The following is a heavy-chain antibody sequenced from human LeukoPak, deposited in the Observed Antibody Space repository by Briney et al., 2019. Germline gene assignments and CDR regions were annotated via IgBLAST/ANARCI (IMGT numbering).Heavy chain of an antibody. V-gene: IGHV5-51*01. CDR1: GYSFTSYW. J-gene: IGHJ4*02. CDR3: ARRGGGGSGSYHYFDY. Sequence: GESLKISCRGSGYSFTSYWIGWVRQMPGKGLEWMGIIYPGDSDTRYSPSFQGQVTISADKSISTAYLQWSSLKASDTAMYYCARRGGGGSGSYHYFDYWGQGTLVTVSS. D-gene: IGHD3-10*01. CDR2: IYPGDSDT.